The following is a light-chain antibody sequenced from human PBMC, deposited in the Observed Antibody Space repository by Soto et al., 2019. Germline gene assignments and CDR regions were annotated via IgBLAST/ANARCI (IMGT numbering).Light chain of an antibody. CDR2: EVT. CDR1: SSDVGSYNL. Sequence: QSALTQPASVSGSPGQSITISCTGTSSDVGSYNLVSWYQQYPGKAPKLMIYEVTKRPSGVSDSFSGSKSGNTASLTISGIQAEDEADYYCCSYAGGVIFGGGPNLTVL. CDR3: CSYAGGVI. J-gene: IGLJ2*01. V-gene: IGLV2-23*02.